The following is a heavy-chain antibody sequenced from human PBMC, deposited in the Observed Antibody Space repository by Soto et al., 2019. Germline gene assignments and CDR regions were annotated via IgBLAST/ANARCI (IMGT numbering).Heavy chain of an antibody. CDR1: GYTFTKYD. J-gene: IGHJ4*02. Sequence: ASVKVSCKASGYTFTKYDISWVRQAPGQGLEWLGLISPNSGRPSYAQKFEGRVTMTTGTSTTTAYLELRSLRSDDTAVYYCVRQYYDFWTDYPDFDYWGQGTLVTVPQ. CDR2: ISPNSGRP. V-gene: IGHV1-18*04. CDR3: VRQYYDFWTDYPDFDY. D-gene: IGHD3-3*01.